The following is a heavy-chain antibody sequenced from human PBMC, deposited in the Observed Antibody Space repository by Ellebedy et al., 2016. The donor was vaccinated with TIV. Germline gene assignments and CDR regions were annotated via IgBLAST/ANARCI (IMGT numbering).Heavy chain of an antibody. CDR3: ARGTRYPAD. V-gene: IGHV3-74*03. D-gene: IGHD3-16*02. CDR1: TFTFSYDW. J-gene: IGHJ4*02. Sequence: GGSLRLSXSASTFTFSYDWIHWVRQAPGKGLVWVSRVNNDGSSTTFSDSVKGRFTISRDNAKNTVYLQMNSLRAEDTAVYYCARGTRYPADWGQGTLVTVSS. CDR2: VNNDGSST.